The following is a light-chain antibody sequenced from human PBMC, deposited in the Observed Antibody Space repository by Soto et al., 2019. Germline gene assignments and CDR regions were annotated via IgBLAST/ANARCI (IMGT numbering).Light chain of an antibody. V-gene: IGLV1-47*01. CDR1: SSNIGNNF. Sequence: QSVLTQPPSVSGTPGQRVTISCSGSSSNIGNNFVYWYQHLPGAAPTLVVYSDNHRPSGYPVRFSGCKSGTSASLTISGIRSADEATYYCAAWDDSLSGFVVFGGGTQLTVL. CDR2: SDN. CDR3: AAWDDSLSGFVV. J-gene: IGLJ7*01.